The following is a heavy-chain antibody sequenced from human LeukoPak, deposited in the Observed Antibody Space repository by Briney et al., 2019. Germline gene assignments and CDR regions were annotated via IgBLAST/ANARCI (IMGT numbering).Heavy chain of an antibody. Sequence: SETLSLTCTVSGGSISSYYWNWLRQPPGKGLEWIGYIYYTGYTNYNPSLKSRVTISVDTSKNQFSLKLDSVTAADTAVYYSARQTSDSSGYSWFDPWGPGTLVTVSS. CDR3: ARQTSDSSGYSWFDP. CDR2: IYYTGYT. CDR1: GGSISSYY. V-gene: IGHV4-59*08. D-gene: IGHD3-22*01. J-gene: IGHJ5*02.